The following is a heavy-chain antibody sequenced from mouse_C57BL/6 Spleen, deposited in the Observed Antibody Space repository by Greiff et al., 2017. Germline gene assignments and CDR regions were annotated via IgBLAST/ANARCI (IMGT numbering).Heavy chain of an antibody. CDR3: AGPYAMDY. V-gene: IGHV1-81*01. CDR2: IYPRSGNT. J-gene: IGHJ4*01. CDR1: GYTFTSYG. Sequence: VKLVESGAELARPGASVKLSCKASGYTFTSYGISWVKQRTGQGLEWIGEIYPRSGNTYYNEKFKGKATLTADKSSSTAYMELRSPTSEDSAVYFCAGPYAMDYWGQGTSVTVSS.